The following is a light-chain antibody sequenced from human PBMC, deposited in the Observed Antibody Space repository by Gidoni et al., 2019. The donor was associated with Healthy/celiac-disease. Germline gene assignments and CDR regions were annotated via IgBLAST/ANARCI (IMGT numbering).Light chain of an antibody. V-gene: IGKV3-20*01. J-gene: IGKJ3*01. CDR1: QSVSSSY. Sequence: TVLTQSPGTLSLSPGERATLTCRASQSVSSSYFAWYQQQPGQAPRLLIYGASSRAPGIPDRFSGSGSGTDFTPTISRLEHEDFAVYYCQQYGSSPLFTFXPXTKVDIK. CDR2: GAS. CDR3: QQYGSSPLFT.